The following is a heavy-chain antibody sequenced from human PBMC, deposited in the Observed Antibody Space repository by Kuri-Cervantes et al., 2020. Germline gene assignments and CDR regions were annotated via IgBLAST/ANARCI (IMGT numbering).Heavy chain of an antibody. CDR1: EYTFTSYD. CDR2: MNPNSGNT. Sequence: ASVKVSCKASEYTFTSYDINWVRQATGQGLEWMGWMNPNSGNTGYAQKFQGRVTMTRNTSISTAYMELSSLRSEDTAVYYCARDLAGVGAVEGDYWGQGTLVTVSS. V-gene: IGHV1-8*01. CDR3: ARDLAGVGAVEGDY. D-gene: IGHD3-3*01. J-gene: IGHJ4*02.